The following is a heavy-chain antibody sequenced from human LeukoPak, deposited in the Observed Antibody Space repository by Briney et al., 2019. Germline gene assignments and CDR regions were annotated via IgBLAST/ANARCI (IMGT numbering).Heavy chain of an antibody. J-gene: IGHJ4*02. Sequence: ESGPALLEPTQTLTLTCTFSGFSLSTSGMRVSWIRQPPGKALEWLARIDWDNDKFYSTSLKTRLTISKDTSKNQVVLTMTNMDPVDTATYYCARGRLGFAYYFDYWGQGSLVTVSS. CDR1: GFSLSTSGMR. CDR3: ARGRLGFAYYFDY. V-gene: IGHV2-70*04. D-gene: IGHD7-27*01. CDR2: IDWDNDK.